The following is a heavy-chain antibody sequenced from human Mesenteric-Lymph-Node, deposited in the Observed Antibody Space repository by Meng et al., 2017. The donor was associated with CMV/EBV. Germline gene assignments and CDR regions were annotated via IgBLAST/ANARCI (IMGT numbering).Heavy chain of an antibody. CDR1: GFSFGTYA. Sequence: GGSLRLSCAVSGFSFGTYAMSWVRQAPGKGLEWVALISNDGATRNYADSVKGRLTISRDNSRNAVYLQLDSLTPEDTAVYYCAAEYQLLNTPYFEYWGQGTPVTVSS. D-gene: IGHD3-10*01. V-gene: IGHV3-30*03. CDR3: AAEYQLLNTPYFEY. J-gene: IGHJ4*02. CDR2: ISNDGATR.